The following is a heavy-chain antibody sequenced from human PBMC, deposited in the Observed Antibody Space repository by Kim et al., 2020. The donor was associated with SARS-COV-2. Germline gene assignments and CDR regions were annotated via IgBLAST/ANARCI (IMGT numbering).Heavy chain of an antibody. CDR2: IYYSGST. CDR1: GGSISSSSYY. Sequence: SETLSLTCTVSGGSISSSSYYWGWIRQPPGKGLEWIGSIYYSGSTYYNPSLKSRVTISVDTSKNQFSLKLSSVTAADTAVYYCARRGSYSTPVDYWGQGTLVTVSS. CDR3: ARRGSYSTPVDY. J-gene: IGHJ4*02. D-gene: IGHD1-26*01. V-gene: IGHV4-39*07.